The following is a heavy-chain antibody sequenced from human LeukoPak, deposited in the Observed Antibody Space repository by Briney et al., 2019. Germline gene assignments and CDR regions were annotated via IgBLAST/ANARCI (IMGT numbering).Heavy chain of an antibody. CDR2: VNHSGST. V-gene: IGHV4-34*01. Sequence: SETLSLTCAVYGGSFSGYYWSWIRQPPGKGLEWIGEVNHSGSTNYNPSLKSRVTISVDTSKNQFSLKLSSVTAADTAVYYCAREALRDGYSIDYWGQGTLVTVSS. D-gene: IGHD5-24*01. J-gene: IGHJ4*02. CDR1: GGSFSGYY. CDR3: AREALRDGYSIDY.